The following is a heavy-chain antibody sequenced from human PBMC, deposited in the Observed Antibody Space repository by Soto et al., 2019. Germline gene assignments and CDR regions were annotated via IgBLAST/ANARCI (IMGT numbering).Heavy chain of an antibody. D-gene: IGHD1-1*01. J-gene: IGHJ4*02. CDR1: GYTFTSYG. CDR3: ASSRDGYNFFDY. Sequence: QVQLVQSGAEVKKPGASVKVSCKASGYTFTSYGISWVRQAPGQGLEWMGWISAYNGNTNYAQKLQGRVTMTTDTSTSTAYMEVRSLRSGDTAGDYCASSRDGYNFFDYRGQGTLVTVSS. V-gene: IGHV1-18*01. CDR2: ISAYNGNT.